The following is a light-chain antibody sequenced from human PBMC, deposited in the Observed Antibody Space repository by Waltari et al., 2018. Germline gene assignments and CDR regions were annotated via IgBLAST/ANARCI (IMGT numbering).Light chain of an antibody. Sequence: IVMTQTPPSLSVTPGQSASISCKSNQSLLYSDGTTSLHWYLQRPGQSPQLLIYDVSSRFAGVPDRSNGRGSGTDFTLEISRVEAEDVGVYYCMQGLLPPLTFGGGTKVEIK. J-gene: IGKJ4*01. CDR3: MQGLLPPLT. V-gene: IGKV2-29*02. CDR1: QSLLYSDGTTS. CDR2: DVS.